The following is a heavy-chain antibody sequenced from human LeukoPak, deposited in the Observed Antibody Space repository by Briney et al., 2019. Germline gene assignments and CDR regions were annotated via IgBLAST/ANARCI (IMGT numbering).Heavy chain of an antibody. Sequence: ALVKVSCKASGYTFTGYYMHWVRQAPGQGLGWMGRINPNSGGTNYAQKFQGRVTMTRDTSISTAYMELSRLRSDDTAVYYCARLIIAVAGTAIDYWGQGTLVTVSS. D-gene: IGHD6-19*01. CDR2: INPNSGGT. V-gene: IGHV1-2*06. CDR1: GYTFTGYY. J-gene: IGHJ4*02. CDR3: ARLIIAVAGTAIDY.